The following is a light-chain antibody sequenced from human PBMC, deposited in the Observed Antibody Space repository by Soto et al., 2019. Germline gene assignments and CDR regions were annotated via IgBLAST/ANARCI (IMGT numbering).Light chain of an antibody. Sequence: EIVMTQSPATLSVSPGERATLSCRASQSVSSNLAWFQQKPGQAPRLLIYGASTRATGIPVRFSGSGSGTEFTLTINSLQSEDFAVYYCQQYNKWPWTFGQGTKVEIK. CDR1: QSVSSN. CDR2: GAS. CDR3: QQYNKWPWT. J-gene: IGKJ1*01. V-gene: IGKV3-15*01.